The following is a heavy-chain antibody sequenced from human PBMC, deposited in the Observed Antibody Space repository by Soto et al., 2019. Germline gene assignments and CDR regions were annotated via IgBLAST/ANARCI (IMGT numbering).Heavy chain of an antibody. V-gene: IGHV1-3*01. CDR1: GYTFTSYA. Sequence: ASVKVSCRASGYTFTSYAMHWVRQAPGQRLEWMGWINAGNGNAKYSQKFQGRVTITRDTSASTAYMELSSLTSEDTAVYYCARDRDRLQLGGNYYYIMDVWGQGTTVTVSS. D-gene: IGHD4-4*01. J-gene: IGHJ6*02. CDR2: INAGNGNA. CDR3: ARDRDRLQLGGNYYYIMDV.